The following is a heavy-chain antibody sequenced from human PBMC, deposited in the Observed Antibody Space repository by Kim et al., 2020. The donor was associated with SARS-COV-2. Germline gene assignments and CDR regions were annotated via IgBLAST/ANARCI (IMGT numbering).Heavy chain of an antibody. CDR3: ARDPSYTNYDLPSYYFDY. J-gene: IGHJ4*02. Sequence: SETLSLTCTVSGGSISSSSYYWGWIRQPPGKGLEWIGSIYYSGSTYYNPSLKSRVTISVDTSKNQFSLKLSSVTAADTAMYYCARDPSYTNYDLPSYYFDYWGQGTLVTVSS. CDR1: GGSISSSSYY. V-gene: IGHV4-39*07. D-gene: IGHD1-7*01. CDR2: IYYSGST.